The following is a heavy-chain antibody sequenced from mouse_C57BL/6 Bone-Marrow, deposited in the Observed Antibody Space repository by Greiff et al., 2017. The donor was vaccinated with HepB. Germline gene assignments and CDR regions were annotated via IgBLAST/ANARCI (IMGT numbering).Heavy chain of an antibody. CDR2: IYPRSGNT. Sequence: QVQLKESGAELARPGASVKLSCKASGYTFTSYGISWVKQRTGQGLEWIGEIYPRSGNTYYNEKFKGKATLTADKSSSTAYMELRSLTSEDSEVYFCARSNYSNYVFAYWGQGTLVTVSA. CDR3: ARSNYSNYVFAY. CDR1: GYTFTSYG. D-gene: IGHD2-5*01. V-gene: IGHV1-81*01. J-gene: IGHJ3*01.